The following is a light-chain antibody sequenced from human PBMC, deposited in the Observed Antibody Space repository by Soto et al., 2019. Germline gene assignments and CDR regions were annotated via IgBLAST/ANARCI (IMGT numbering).Light chain of an antibody. V-gene: IGKV1-5*01. J-gene: IGKJ2*01. CDR3: QQYKSYSYT. Sequence: DILMTQSPSILSASVGDRVAITCRASESISNWLAWYQQKPGKAPKVLIYDASRLQSGVPERFSGSGSGTEFTLTISSLQADDIATYYCQQYKSYSYTLGQGTNLEI. CDR1: ESISNW. CDR2: DAS.